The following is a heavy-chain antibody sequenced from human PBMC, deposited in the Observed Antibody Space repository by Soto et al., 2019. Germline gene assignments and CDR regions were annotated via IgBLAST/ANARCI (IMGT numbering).Heavy chain of an antibody. Sequence: QVQLQESGPGLVKPSETLSLTCTVSGSSVSSGSYYWNWIRQPPGKGLEWIGYIYYSGSTNYNPSRKSRVTISVDTNKNQCSKKLSSVTAADTAVYYRARESGTFGYYYWGQGTLVTVST. J-gene: IGHJ4*02. V-gene: IGHV4-61*01. CDR2: IYYSGST. D-gene: IGHD3-3*01. CDR3: ARESGTFGYYY. CDR1: GSSVSSGSYY.